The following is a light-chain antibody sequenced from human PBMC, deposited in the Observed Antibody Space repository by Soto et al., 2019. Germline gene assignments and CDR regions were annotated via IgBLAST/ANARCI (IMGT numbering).Light chain of an antibody. CDR2: VAS. Sequence: EIVLTQSPGTLSLSPGERATLSCRASQSVSSSYLAWYQQKPGQAPRLLIHVASSRATGIPDRFSGSGSGTDFTLTISRLEPEDFAVYYCQQYATSPITFGQGTRLEIK. CDR1: QSVSSSY. V-gene: IGKV3-20*01. CDR3: QQYATSPIT. J-gene: IGKJ5*01.